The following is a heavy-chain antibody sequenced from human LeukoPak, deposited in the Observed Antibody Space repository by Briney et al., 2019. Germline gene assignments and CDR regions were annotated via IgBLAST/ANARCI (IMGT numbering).Heavy chain of an antibody. CDR3: ATDSHCSGGSCYLYYYYGMDV. CDR1: GYTLTELS. Sequence: GASVKVSCKVSGYTLTELSMHWVRQAPGKGLEWMGGFDPEDGETIYAQKFQGRVTMTEDTSTDTAYMELSSLRSEDTAVYYCATDSHCSGGSCYLYYYYGMDVWGQGTTVTVSS. D-gene: IGHD2-15*01. J-gene: IGHJ6*02. V-gene: IGHV1-24*01. CDR2: FDPEDGET.